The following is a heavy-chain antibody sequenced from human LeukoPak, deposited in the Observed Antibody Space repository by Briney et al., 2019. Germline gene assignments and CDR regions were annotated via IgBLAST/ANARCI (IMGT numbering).Heavy chain of an antibody. J-gene: IGHJ4*02. CDR1: GFTFSSYA. Sequence: GGSLRLSCAASGFTFSSYAMSWVRQAPGKGLEWVSGISGSGDSTYYADSVKGRFTISRDNSKDTLYLQMKSLRAEDTAVYYCAKASYYDILTGRDGYFDYWGQGTLVTVSS. V-gene: IGHV3-23*01. CDR3: AKASYYDILTGRDGYFDY. CDR2: ISGSGDST. D-gene: IGHD3-9*01.